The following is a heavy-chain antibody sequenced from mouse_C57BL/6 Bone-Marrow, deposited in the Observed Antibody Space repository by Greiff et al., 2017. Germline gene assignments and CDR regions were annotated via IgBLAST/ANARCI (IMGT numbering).Heavy chain of an antibody. D-gene: IGHD1-1*01. CDR2: IYPRDGST. CDR3: ARDYGSSYWYVDV. J-gene: IGHJ1*03. CDR1: GYTFTSYW. Sequence: QVQLQQPGAELVKPGASVKVSCKASGYTFTSYWMHWVKQRPGQGLEWIGWIYPRDGSTKYNEKFKGKATLTVDTSSSTAYMELHNLTSEDSAVYFCARDYGSSYWYVDVWGTGTTVTVSS. V-gene: IGHV1-85*01.